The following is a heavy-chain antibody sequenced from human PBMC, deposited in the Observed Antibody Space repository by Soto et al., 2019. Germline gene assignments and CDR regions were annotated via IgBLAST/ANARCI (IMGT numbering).Heavy chain of an antibody. Sequence: GGSLRLSCAASGFTFSSYSMNWVRQAPGKGLERVSSISSSSSYIYYADSVKGRFTISRDNAKNSLYLQMNSLRAEDTAVYYCARDSPRGPGVDTAMVPYYWGQGTLVTV. D-gene: IGHD5-18*01. V-gene: IGHV3-21*01. J-gene: IGHJ4*02. CDR3: ARDSPRGPGVDTAMVPYY. CDR1: GFTFSSYS. CDR2: ISSSSSYI.